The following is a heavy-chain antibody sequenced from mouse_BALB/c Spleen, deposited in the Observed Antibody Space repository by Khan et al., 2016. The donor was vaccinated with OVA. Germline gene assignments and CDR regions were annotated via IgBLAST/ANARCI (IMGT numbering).Heavy chain of an antibody. CDR1: GFAFNSYD. D-gene: IGHD2-10*01. Sequence: EVELVESGGGLVKPGGSLKLSCEVSGFAFNSYDMSWVRQTPEKRLEWVATISSTGSYTYSPDSVQGRFTISRATARQTLYLQMSSLRSEDTALYYCTRPSYYGNPWFTYWSQGTLVTVSA. J-gene: IGHJ3*01. CDR3: TRPSYYGNPWFTY. CDR2: ISSTGSYT. V-gene: IGHV5-9*02.